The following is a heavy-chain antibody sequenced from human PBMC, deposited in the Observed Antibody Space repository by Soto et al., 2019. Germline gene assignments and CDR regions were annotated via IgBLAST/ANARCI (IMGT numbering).Heavy chain of an antibody. CDR1: GYTFTSYY. CDR3: AKTSWVGATWYFDY. CDR2: INPSGGST. Sequence: ASVKVSWKASGYTFTSYYMHWVRQAPGQGLEWMGIINPSGGSTSYAQKFQGRVTMTRDKATSTVYMELSSLRAGDTAVYYCAKTSWVGATWYFDYWGQGTLVTVSS. J-gene: IGHJ4*02. V-gene: IGHV1-46*01. D-gene: IGHD1-26*01.